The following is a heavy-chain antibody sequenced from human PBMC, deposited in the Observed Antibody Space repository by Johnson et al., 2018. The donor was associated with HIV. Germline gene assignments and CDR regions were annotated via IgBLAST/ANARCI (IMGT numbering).Heavy chain of an antibody. Sequence: VQLVESGGGVVQPGGSLRLSCVVSGFTVSSYYMSWVRQAPGKGLEWVSIVFSGDNTYYADSVKGRFTISRDNSKNTLYLQMNSLRAEDTTVYYCAKSLFSISWPYDAFDMWGQGTMVTVS. D-gene: IGHD2/OR15-2a*01. CDR2: VFSGDNT. CDR1: GFTVSSYY. V-gene: IGHV3-66*01. J-gene: IGHJ3*02. CDR3: AKSLFSISWPYDAFDM.